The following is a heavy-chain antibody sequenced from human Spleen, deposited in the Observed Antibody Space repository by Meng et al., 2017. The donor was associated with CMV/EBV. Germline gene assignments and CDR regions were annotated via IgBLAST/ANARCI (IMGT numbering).Heavy chain of an antibody. D-gene: IGHD6-19*01. J-gene: IGHJ4*02. CDR3: ARVPSYSSGWYYFDY. V-gene: IGHV3-30-3*01. CDR1: GFTFSSHA. CDR2: ISYDGSNK. Sequence: GGSLRLSCAASGFTFSSHAMHWVRQAPGKGLEWVAVISYDGSNKYYADSVKGRFTISRDNSKNTLYLQMNSLRAEDTAVYYCARVPSYSSGWYYFDYWGQGTLVTVSS.